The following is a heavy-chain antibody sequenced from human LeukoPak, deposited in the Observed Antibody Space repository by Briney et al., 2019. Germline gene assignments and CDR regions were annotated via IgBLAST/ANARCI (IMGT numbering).Heavy chain of an antibody. CDR3: AKVMGPTVTMTPNAFDI. V-gene: IGHV3-15*01. CDR1: GFTFSNAW. D-gene: IGHD4-17*01. CDR2: IKSKTDGGTT. Sequence: GSLRLSCAASGFTFSNAWMSWVRQAPGRGLEWVGRIKSKTDGGTTDYAAPVKGRFTISRDNSKNTLYLQMNSLRAEDTAVYYCAKVMGPTVTMTPNAFDIWGQGTMVTVSS. J-gene: IGHJ3*02.